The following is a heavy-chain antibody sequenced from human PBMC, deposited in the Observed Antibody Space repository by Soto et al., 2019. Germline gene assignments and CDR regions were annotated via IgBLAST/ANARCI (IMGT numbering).Heavy chain of an antibody. CDR3: NRAFGVVSDLDFDY. D-gene: IGHD3-3*01. Sequence: GGSLRLSCAASGFTFSNAWMSWVRQAPGKGLEWVGRIKSKTDGGTTDYAAPVKGRFTISRDDSKNTLYLQMNSLKTEDTAVYYCNRAFGVVSDLDFDYWGQGTLVTVSS. CDR1: GFTFSNAW. CDR2: IKSKTDGGTT. V-gene: IGHV3-15*01. J-gene: IGHJ4*02.